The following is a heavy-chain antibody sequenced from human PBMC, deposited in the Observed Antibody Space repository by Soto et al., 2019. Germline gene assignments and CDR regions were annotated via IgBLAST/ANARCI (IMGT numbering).Heavy chain of an antibody. CDR2: IYTGGST. CDR1: GFTVSSNY. J-gene: IGHJ4*02. CDR3: ARNYYDSGGGFDY. Sequence: SGGSLSLSFAAPGFTVSSNYMGWVRRPPGKGLEWVSVIYTGGSTYYADSVKGRFTISRDNSKNTLYLQMNSLRAEDTAVYYCARNYYDSGGGFDYWGQGTLVTVSS. V-gene: IGHV3-53*01. D-gene: IGHD3-22*01.